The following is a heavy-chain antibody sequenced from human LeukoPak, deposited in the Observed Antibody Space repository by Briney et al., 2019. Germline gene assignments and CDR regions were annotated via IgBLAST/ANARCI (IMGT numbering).Heavy chain of an antibody. CDR3: VGLYGDYADY. D-gene: IGHD4-17*01. J-gene: IGHJ4*02. V-gene: IGHV4-39*01. CDR2: IYYSGST. CDR1: GGSISSSSYY. Sequence: PSETLSLTCTVSGGSISSSSYYWGWIRQPPGKGLEWIGSIYYSGSTYYNPSLKSRVTISVDTSKNQFSLKLSPVTAADTAVYYCVGLYGDYADYWGQGTLVTVSS.